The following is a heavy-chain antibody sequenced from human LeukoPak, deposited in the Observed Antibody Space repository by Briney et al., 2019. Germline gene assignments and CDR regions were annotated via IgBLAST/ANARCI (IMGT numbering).Heavy chain of an antibody. CDR1: GFTFSSYA. V-gene: IGHV3-64D*06. Sequence: GGSLRLSCSASGFTFSSYAMHWVRQAPGKGLEYVSAISSNGGSTYYADSVKGRFTISRDNSKNTLYLQMSSLRAEDTAVYYCVKDSMIVVVITPHFDYWGQGTLATVSS. CDR2: ISSNGGST. D-gene: IGHD3-22*01. J-gene: IGHJ4*02. CDR3: VKDSMIVVVITPHFDY.